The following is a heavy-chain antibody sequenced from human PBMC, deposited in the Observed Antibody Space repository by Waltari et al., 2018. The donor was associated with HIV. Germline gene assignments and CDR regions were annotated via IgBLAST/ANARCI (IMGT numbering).Heavy chain of an antibody. D-gene: IGHD3-16*02. CDR1: ARSICSGYY. V-gene: IGHV4-38-2*01. J-gene: IGHJ4*02. CDR3: ASAFIEYFDY. Sequence: QVQLQQSGPGLVTPSEPLSLPCVVPARSICSGYYWGWIRQPPGKGLEWIGNIYHSGNTYYNPSLMSRVTISVDTSKNQFSLRLSSVTAADTAVYYCASAFIEYFDYWGQGTLVTVSS. CDR2: IYHSGNT.